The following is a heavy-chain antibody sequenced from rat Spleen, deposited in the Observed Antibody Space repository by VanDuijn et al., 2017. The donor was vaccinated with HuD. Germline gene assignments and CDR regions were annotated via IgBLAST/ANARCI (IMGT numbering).Heavy chain of an antibody. J-gene: IGHJ2*01. D-gene: IGHD1-2*01. Sequence: YDVNWVCQPPGKGLEWIGAIWSGENTDCDSVLKSRLSTSRETSKSHVFLKMNNLQTEDTAMYFCARSDFSSPYYFDYWGQGVMVTVSS. CDR1: YD. CDR2: IWSGENT. V-gene: IGHV2-4*01. CDR3: ARSDFSSPYYFDY.